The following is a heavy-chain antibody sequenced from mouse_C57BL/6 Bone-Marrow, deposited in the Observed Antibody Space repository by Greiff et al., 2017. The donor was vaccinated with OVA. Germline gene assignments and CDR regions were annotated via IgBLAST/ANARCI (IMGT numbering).Heavy chain of an antibody. V-gene: IGHV1-64*01. J-gene: IGHJ2*01. CDR1: GYTFTSYW. CDR3: ARRSSGYRDYFDY. Sequence: VKLQQPGAELVKPGASVKLSCKASGYTFTSYWMHWVKQRPGQGLEWIGMIHPNSGSTNYNEKFKSKATLTVDKSSSTAYMQLSSLTSEDSAVYYCARRSSGYRDYFDYWGQGTTLTVSS. CDR2: IHPNSGST. D-gene: IGHD3-2*02.